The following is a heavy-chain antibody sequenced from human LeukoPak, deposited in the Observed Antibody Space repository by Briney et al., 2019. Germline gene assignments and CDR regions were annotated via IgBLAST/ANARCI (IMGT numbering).Heavy chain of an antibody. J-gene: IGHJ3*02. CDR3: ARADCSSTSCLNAFDI. Sequence: SVKVSCKASGGTFSSYAISWVRQAPGQGLEWMGGIIPIFGTANYAQKFQGRVTITADESTSTAYMELSSLRSEDTAVYYCARADCSSTSCLNAFDIWGQGTMVTVSS. V-gene: IGHV1-69*13. CDR1: GGTFSSYA. CDR2: IIPIFGTA. D-gene: IGHD2-2*01.